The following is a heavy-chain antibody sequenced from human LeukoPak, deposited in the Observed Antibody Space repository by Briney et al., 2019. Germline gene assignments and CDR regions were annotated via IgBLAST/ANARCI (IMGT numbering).Heavy chain of an antibody. Sequence: GGSLRLSCAASGFTFSSYWMHWVRQAPGKGLVWVSRINPDGSRTNYADSVKGRFTISRDNAKNTLYLQMNSLRAEDTAVYYCAREPREWELLNYYYYMDVWGKGTTVTVSS. V-gene: IGHV3-74*01. CDR3: AREPREWELLNYYYYMDV. D-gene: IGHD1-26*01. J-gene: IGHJ6*03. CDR2: INPDGSRT. CDR1: GFTFSSYW.